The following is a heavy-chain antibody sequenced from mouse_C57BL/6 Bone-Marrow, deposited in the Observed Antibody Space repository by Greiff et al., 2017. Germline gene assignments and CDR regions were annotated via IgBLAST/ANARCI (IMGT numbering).Heavy chain of an antibody. D-gene: IGHD2-4*01. Sequence: QVQLQQSGAELVRPGASVTLSCKASGYTFTDYEMHWVKQTPVHGLEWIGAIDPETGGTAYNQKFKGKAILTADKSSSTAYMELRSLTSEDSAVDYCASACYYDKGFAYWGQGTLVTVSA. J-gene: IGHJ3*01. CDR1: GYTFTDYE. V-gene: IGHV1-15*01. CDR2: IDPETGGT. CDR3: ASACYYDKGFAY.